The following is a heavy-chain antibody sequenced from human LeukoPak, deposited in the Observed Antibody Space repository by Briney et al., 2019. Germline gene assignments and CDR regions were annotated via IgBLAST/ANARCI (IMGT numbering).Heavy chain of an antibody. J-gene: IGHJ4*02. D-gene: IGHD3-22*01. V-gene: IGHV4-39*01. CDR3: ARHGDYDSSGYSSY. CDR2: IYYSGST. Sequence: SETLSLTCTVSGGSISSSSYYWGWIRQPPGKGLEWIGRIYYSGSTYYNPSLKSRVTISVDTSKNQFSLKLISVTAADTAVYYCARHGDYDSSGYSSYWGQGTLVTVSS. CDR1: GGSISSSSYY.